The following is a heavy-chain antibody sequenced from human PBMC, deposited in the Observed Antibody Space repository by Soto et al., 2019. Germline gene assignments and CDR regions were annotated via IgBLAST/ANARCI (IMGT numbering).Heavy chain of an antibody. J-gene: IGHJ4*02. CDR1: GFTFSPYG. CDR2: IEGNGRTT. V-gene: IGHV3-23*01. CDR3: AKSLFGGHF. Sequence: EVQLLESGGDLVQPGGSLRLSCATSGFTFSPYGMSWVRQAPGKGLQWVSGIEGNGRTTSYVDSVKGRFTISRDNFRNTLYLQMNSLTAEDTAIDYCAKSLFGGHFWGQGTLVTVSS. D-gene: IGHD2-15*01.